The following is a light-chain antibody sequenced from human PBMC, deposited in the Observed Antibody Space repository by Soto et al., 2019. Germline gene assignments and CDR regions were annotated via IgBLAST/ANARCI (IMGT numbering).Light chain of an antibody. Sequence: QSALTQPRSVSGSPGQSVTISCTGTVSDVGGYKYVSWYQHHPGKAPKLMIYYVNMRPSGVPDRFSGSKSGNTASLTISGLQAEDEADYYCCSYAGTYTHYVFGAGTKLTVL. CDR3: CSYAGTYTHYV. CDR2: YVN. CDR1: VSDVGGYKY. V-gene: IGLV2-11*01. J-gene: IGLJ1*01.